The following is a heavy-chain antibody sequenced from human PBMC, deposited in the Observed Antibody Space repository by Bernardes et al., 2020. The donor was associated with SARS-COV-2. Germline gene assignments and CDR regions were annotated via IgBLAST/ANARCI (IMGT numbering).Heavy chain of an antibody. D-gene: IGHD1-26*01. Sequence: SGPTLVKPTQTLTLTYTFPGFSLSTSGVGVGWIRQPPGKALEWLALIYWDDDKRYSPSLKSRLTITKDTSKNQVVLTMTNMDPVDTATYYCAHSGSPNSGHAFDTWGQGTMVTVSS. V-gene: IGHV2-5*02. CDR1: GFSLSTSGVG. J-gene: IGHJ3*02. CDR2: IYWDDDK. CDR3: AHSGSPNSGHAFDT.